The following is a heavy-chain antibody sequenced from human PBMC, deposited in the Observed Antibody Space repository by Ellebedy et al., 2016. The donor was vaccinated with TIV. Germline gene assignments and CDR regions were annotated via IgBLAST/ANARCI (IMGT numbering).Heavy chain of an antibody. J-gene: IGHJ6*02. CDR3: ARSGAAVHYHGMDV. D-gene: IGHD6-13*01. V-gene: IGHV3-48*04. CDR1: GFTFSSYS. Sequence: GESLKISCAASGFTFSSYSINWVRQAPGKGLEWVSYISSSSLSKYYADSVKGRFTISRDNAKNSLYLQMNSLRVEDTAVYYCARSGAAVHYHGMDVWGQGTTVTVSS. CDR2: ISSSSLSK.